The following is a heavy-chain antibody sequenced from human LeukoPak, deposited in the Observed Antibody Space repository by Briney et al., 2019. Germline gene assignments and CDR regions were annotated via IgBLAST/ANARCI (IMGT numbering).Heavy chain of an antibody. Sequence: GRSLRLSCAASGFTFSSYAMHWVRQAPGKGLEWVAVISYDGSNKYYADSVKGRFTISRDNFKNTLYLQMNSLRAEDTAVYYCARAQRGGMTTVTIIDYWGQGTLVTVSS. CDR3: ARAQRGGMTTVTIIDY. CDR1: GFTFSSYA. D-gene: IGHD4-17*01. CDR2: ISYDGSNK. J-gene: IGHJ4*02. V-gene: IGHV3-30*04.